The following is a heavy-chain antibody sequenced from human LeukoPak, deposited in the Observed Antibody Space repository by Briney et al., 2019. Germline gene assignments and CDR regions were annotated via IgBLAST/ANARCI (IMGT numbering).Heavy chain of an antibody. J-gene: IGHJ4*02. Sequence: GGSLRLSCAASGFTVSSNYMNWVRQAPGKGLEWVSVIYSGGSTYYADSVKGRFTISRDNSKNTLFLQMNSLRAEDTAVYYCAREAVTRNYFDYWGQGTLVAVSS. D-gene: IGHD4-17*01. V-gene: IGHV3-53*01. CDR3: AREAVTRNYFDY. CDR1: GFTVSSNY. CDR2: IYSGGST.